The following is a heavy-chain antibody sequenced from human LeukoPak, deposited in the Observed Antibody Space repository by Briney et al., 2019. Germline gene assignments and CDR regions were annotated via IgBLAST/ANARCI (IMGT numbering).Heavy chain of an antibody. CDR2: ISFDGSSK. D-gene: IGHD5-18*01. V-gene: IGHV3-33*06. CDR1: GFTFNSYG. J-gene: IGHJ3*02. CDR3: AKDLSPRGYTYGYGVFEI. Sequence: GKSLRLSCAASGFTFNSYGMSWVRQAPGKGPEWVAFISFDGSSKYYGDSVKGRFVIHRDNSQSTMYLQMDSLRAEDTATYYCAKDLSPRGYTYGYGVFEIWGQGTRITVSP.